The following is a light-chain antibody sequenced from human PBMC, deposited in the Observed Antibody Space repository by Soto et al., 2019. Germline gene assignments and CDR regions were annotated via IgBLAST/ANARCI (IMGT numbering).Light chain of an antibody. CDR3: SSYTSSSTLV. V-gene: IGLV2-14*01. CDR1: SSDVGGYNY. CDR2: EVS. J-gene: IGLJ2*01. Sequence: QSALPQPASVSGSPGPSITLSCTGTSSDVGGYNYVSWYQQHPGKAPKLMIYEVSNRPSGVSNRFSGSKSGNTASLTISGLQAEDEADYYCSSYTSSSTLVFGGGTKVTVL.